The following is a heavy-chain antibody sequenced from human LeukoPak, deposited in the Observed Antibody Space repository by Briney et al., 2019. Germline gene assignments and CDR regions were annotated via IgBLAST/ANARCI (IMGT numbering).Heavy chain of an antibody. V-gene: IGHV4-39*07. CDR1: GGSISSSPYY. Sequence: KPSETLSLTCTVSGGSISSSPYYSGWIRQPPGKGLEWIGSIYYSGTTHYNPSLESRVTISVDTSKNQFSLELASVTAADTATYYCAKGAGGFSYYNWFDPWGQGTLVTVPS. CDR2: IYYSGTT. J-gene: IGHJ5*02. CDR3: AKGAGGFSYYNWFDP. D-gene: IGHD5-18*01.